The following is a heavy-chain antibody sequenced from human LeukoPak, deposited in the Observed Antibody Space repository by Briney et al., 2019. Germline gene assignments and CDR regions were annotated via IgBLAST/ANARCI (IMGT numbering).Heavy chain of an antibody. CDR3: AKGAGRDPDYSSGWYGDY. V-gene: IGHV3-30*18. CDR2: ISYDGSNK. CDR1: GFTFSSYG. Sequence: GGSLRLSCAASGFTFSSYGMHWVRQAPGKGLEWVAVISYDGSNKYYADSVKGRFTISRDNSKNTLYLQMNSLRAEDTAVYYCAKGAGRDPDYSSGWYGDYWGQGTLVTVSS. D-gene: IGHD6-19*01. J-gene: IGHJ4*02.